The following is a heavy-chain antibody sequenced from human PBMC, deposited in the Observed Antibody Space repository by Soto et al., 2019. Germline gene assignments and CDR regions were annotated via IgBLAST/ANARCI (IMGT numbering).Heavy chain of an antibody. D-gene: IGHD1-26*01. CDR3: ASPLWERGEYYYYVVDV. J-gene: IGHJ6*02. Sequence: SETLSLTCTVSGGSISSSNYYWGWIRQPPGKGLEWIGSIYYSGSTYYNPSLKSRVTISIDTSKNQFSLKLSSVTTADTAVYYCASPLWERGEYYYYVVDVWGQGTTVTVSS. V-gene: IGHV4-39*01. CDR2: IYYSGST. CDR1: GGSISSSNYY.